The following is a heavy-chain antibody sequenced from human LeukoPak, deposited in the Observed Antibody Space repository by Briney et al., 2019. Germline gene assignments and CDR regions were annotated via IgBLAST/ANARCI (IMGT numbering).Heavy chain of an antibody. D-gene: IGHD6-19*01. Sequence: SETLPLTCTVSGGSISSYYWSWIRQPPGKGLEWIGYIYYSGSTNYNPSLKSRVTISVDRSKNQFSLKLSSVTAADTAVYYCASNSGWYDSGTIDHWGQGTLVTVSS. V-gene: IGHV4-59*01. CDR1: GGSISSYY. J-gene: IGHJ4*02. CDR2: IYYSGST. CDR3: ASNSGWYDSGTIDH.